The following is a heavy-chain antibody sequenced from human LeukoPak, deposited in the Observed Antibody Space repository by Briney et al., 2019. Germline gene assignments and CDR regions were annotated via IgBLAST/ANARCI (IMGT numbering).Heavy chain of an antibody. CDR3: ARRGSYYDSVGYYYFDY. J-gene: IGHJ4*02. Sequence: SETLSLTCTVSGGSITGYHWSWIRQPPGKGLEWIGYIYYSGSTNYNPSLKSRVTISVDTSKNPFSLRLRSVTAADTAVYYCARRGSYYDSVGYYYFDYWGQGTLVTVSS. V-gene: IGHV4-59*08. CDR2: IYYSGST. CDR1: GGSITGYH. D-gene: IGHD3-22*01.